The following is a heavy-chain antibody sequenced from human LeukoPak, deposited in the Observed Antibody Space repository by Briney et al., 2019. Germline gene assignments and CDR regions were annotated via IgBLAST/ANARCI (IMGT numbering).Heavy chain of an antibody. J-gene: IGHJ4*02. V-gene: IGHV3-23*01. CDR1: GFTFTSYS. CDR2: ISGGGGST. Sequence: GGSLRLSCAASGFTFTSYSMNWVRQAPGKGLEWVSTISGGGGSTYYADSVKGRFTISRDNSKNTLYLQVNSLRAEDAAVYYCAKGGKWDVTPFDYWGQGTLVTVSS. CDR3: AKGGKWDVTPFDY. D-gene: IGHD1-26*01.